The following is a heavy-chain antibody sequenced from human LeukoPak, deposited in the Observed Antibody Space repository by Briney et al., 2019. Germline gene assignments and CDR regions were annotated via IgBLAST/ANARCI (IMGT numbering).Heavy chain of an antibody. D-gene: IGHD2-15*01. CDR3: ARGYCSGGSCYPHAFDI. J-gene: IGHJ3*02. V-gene: IGHV4-59*01. Sequence: PSETLPLTCTVSGGSISSYYWSWIRQPPGKGLEWIGYIYYSGSTNYNPSLKSRVTISVDTSKNQFSLKLSSVTAADTAVYYCARGYCSGGSCYPHAFDIWGQGTMVTVSS. CDR1: GGSISSYY. CDR2: IYYSGST.